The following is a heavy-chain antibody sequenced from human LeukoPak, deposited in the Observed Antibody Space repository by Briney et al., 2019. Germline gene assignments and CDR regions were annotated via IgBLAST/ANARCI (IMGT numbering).Heavy chain of an antibody. CDR1: GGSISSGSYY. CDR3: ARWSGLDAFDI. J-gene: IGHJ3*02. CDR2: IYTSGST. D-gene: IGHD3-10*01. V-gene: IGHV4-61*02. Sequence: SETLSLTCTVSGGSISSGSYYWSWIGQPAGKGLEWIGRIYTSGSTNYNPSLKSRVTISVDTSKNQFSLRLSSVTAADTAMYYCARWSGLDAFDIWGQGTMVTVSS.